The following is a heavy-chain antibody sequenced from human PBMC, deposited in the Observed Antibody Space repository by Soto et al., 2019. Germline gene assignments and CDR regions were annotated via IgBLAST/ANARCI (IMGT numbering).Heavy chain of an antibody. CDR3: AKAALYSSTWETGQGYFDY. V-gene: IGHV3-23*01. CDR2: ISGGGGSA. D-gene: IGHD6-13*01. CDR1: AFTFSSYA. Sequence: EVQLLESGGDLVQPGGSLRLSCAASAFTFSSYAMSWVRQAPGKGLEWVSTISGGGGSAYYAASVEGRFTISRDNSKNTLVLQMHTLRAEDTAVYYCAKAALYSSTWETGQGYFDYWGQGTLVTVSS. J-gene: IGHJ4*02.